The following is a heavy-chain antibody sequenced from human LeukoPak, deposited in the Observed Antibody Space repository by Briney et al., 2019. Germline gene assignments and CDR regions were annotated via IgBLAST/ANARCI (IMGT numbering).Heavy chain of an antibody. V-gene: IGHV4-34*01. CDR2: INHSGST. J-gene: IGHJ3*02. CDR3: ASAYDTPGHDAFDI. Sequence: SETLSLTCAVYGGSFSGYYRSWIRQPPGKGLEWIGEINHSGSTNYNPSLKSRVTMSVDTSKNQFSLKLSSVTAADTAVYYCASAYDTPGHDAFDIWGQGTMVTVSS. D-gene: IGHD3-22*01. CDR1: GGSFSGYY.